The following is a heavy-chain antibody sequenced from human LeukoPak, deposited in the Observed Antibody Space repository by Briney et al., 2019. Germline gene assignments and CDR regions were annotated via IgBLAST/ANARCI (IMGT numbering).Heavy chain of an antibody. J-gene: IGHJ6*03. CDR3: ARDPYSGSYGDYYYYYMDV. D-gene: IGHD1-26*01. V-gene: IGHV3-21*01. CDR2: ITSTITYI. Sequence: GGSLRPSRAASGFDPNNYNTNSVRQAPRKGREWGSSITSTITYIYYTDSVKGRFSISRDNAKNSLYLQMNRLRPEDTAVYYCARDPYSGSYGDYYYYYMDVWGKGTTVTISS. CDR1: GFDPNNYN.